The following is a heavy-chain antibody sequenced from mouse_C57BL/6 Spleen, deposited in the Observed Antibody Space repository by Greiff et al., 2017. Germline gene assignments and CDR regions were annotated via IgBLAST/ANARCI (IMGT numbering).Heavy chain of an antibody. CDR3: ARELYYYGSSGMDY. CDR2: ISYDGSN. J-gene: IGHJ4*01. D-gene: IGHD1-1*01. V-gene: IGHV3-6*01. CDR1: GYSITSGYY. Sequence: EVQRVESGAGLVKPSQSLSLTCSVTGYSITSGYYWNWIRQFPGNKLEWMGYISYDGSNNYNPSLKNRISITRDTSKNQFFLKLNSVTTEDTATYYCARELYYYGSSGMDYWGQGTSVTVSS.